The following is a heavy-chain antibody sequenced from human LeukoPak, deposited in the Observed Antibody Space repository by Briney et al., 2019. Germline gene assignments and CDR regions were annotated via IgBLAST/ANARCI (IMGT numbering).Heavy chain of an antibody. CDR1: GGSFSGYY. CDR2: INHSGST. V-gene: IGHV4-34*01. D-gene: IGHD3-22*01. J-gene: IGHJ6*03. CDR3: ARQAYDSSGYYRPYHYYYMDV. Sequence: SETLSLTCAVYGGSFSGYYWSWIRQPPGKGLEWIGEINHSGSTNYNPSLKSRVTISVDTSKNQFSLKLSSVTAADTAVYYCARQAYDSSGYYRPYHYYYMDVWGKGTTVTVSS.